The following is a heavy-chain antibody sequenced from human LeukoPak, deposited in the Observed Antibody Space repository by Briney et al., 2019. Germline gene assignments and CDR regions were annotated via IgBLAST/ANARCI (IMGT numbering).Heavy chain of an antibody. J-gene: IGHJ4*02. CDR3: ARGIESYGDYGY. V-gene: IGHV4-59*01. CDR2: IYYSGST. Sequence: PSETLSLTCTVSGGSISSYYWSWIRQPPGKGLEWIGYIYYSGSTNYNPSLKSRVTISVDTSKNQFSLKLSSVTAADTAVYYCARGIESYGDYGYWGQGTLVTVSS. D-gene: IGHD4-17*01. CDR1: GGSISSYY.